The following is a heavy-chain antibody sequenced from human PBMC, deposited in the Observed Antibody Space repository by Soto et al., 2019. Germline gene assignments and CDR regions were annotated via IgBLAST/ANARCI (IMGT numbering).Heavy chain of an antibody. CDR1: GFTFSSYG. CDR3: ARGSEYRYFLGYYYYYYMDV. J-gene: IGHJ6*03. V-gene: IGHV3-30*03. D-gene: IGHD1-1*01. CDR2: ISYDGSNK. Sequence: GGSLRLSCAASGFTFSSYGMHWVRQAPGKGLEWVAVISYDGSNKYYADSVKGRFTISRDNSKNTLYLQMNSLRAEDTAVYYCARGSEYRYFLGYYYYYYMDVWGKGTTVTVSS.